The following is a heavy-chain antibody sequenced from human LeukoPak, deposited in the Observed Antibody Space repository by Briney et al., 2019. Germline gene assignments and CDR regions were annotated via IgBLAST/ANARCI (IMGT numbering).Heavy chain of an antibody. D-gene: IGHD3-22*01. CDR2: ISAYNGNT. CDR3: AREGTTYDSSGYYYLLRYFDY. CDR1: GYTFTSYG. J-gene: IGHJ4*02. Sequence: ASVKVSCKASGYTFTSYGISWVRQAPGQGLEWMGWISAYNGNTNYAQKLQGRVTMTTDTSTSTAYMELRSLRSDDTAVYYCAREGTTYDSSGYYYLLRYFDYWGQGTLVTVSS. V-gene: IGHV1-18*01.